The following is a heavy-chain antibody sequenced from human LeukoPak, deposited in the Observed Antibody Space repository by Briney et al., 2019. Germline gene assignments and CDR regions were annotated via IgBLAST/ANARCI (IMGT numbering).Heavy chain of an antibody. D-gene: IGHD4-23*01. CDR2: ISTGTYI. J-gene: IGHJ4*02. CDR3: TREQDREASATVVGDY. V-gene: IGHV3-48*03. CDR1: GFTFSRFE. Sequence: GGSLRLSCVASGFTFSRFEMNWVRQAPGKGLEWISHISTGTYIAYTDSVKGRFTISRDNAKDSLFLQMNSLRAEDTAVYYCTREQDREASATVVGDYWGQGTLVTVSS.